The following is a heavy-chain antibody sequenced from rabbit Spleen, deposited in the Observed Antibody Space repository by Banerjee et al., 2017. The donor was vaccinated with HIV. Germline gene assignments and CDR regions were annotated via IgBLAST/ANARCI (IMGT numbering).Heavy chain of an antibody. V-gene: IGHV1S45*01. D-gene: IGHD6-1*01. CDR2: IYAGSSGST. Sequence: QEQLEESGGGLVKPEGSLTLTCKASGLDFSSSDWICWVRQAPGKGLEWIGCIYAGSSGSTYYASWAKGRFTISKTSSTTVTLQMTSLTAADTATYFCARDLDYAGYDYATGRLDLWGPGTLVTVS. CDR3: ARDLDYAGYDYATGRLDL. CDR1: GLDFSSSDW. J-gene: IGHJ3*01.